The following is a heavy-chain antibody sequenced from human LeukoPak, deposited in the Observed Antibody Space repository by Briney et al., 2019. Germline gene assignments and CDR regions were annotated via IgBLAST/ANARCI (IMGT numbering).Heavy chain of an antibody. CDR1: GFTFSSYG. CDR2: ISSSGSTI. V-gene: IGHV3-48*04. D-gene: IGHD2-2*02. CDR3: ARGGCSSTSCYIDLLDY. J-gene: IGHJ4*02. Sequence: GGSLRLSCAASGFTFSSYGMSWVRQAPGKGLEWVSYISSSGSTIYYADSVKGRFTISRDNAKNSLYLQMNSLRAEDTAVYYCARGGCSSTSCYIDLLDYWGQGTLVTVSS.